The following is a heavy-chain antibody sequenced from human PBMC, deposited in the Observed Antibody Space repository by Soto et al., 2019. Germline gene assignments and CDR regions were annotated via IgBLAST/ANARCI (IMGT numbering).Heavy chain of an antibody. CDR1: GYTFTSYA. Sequence: ASVKVSCKASGYTFTSYAMHWVSQAPGQRLEWMGWINAGNGNTKCSQKFQGRFTISRDNSKNTLYLQMNSLRAEDTAVYYCAKPAIVGVVIGYFDYWGQGTLVTVSS. V-gene: IGHV1-3*01. CDR3: AKPAIVGVVIGYFDY. CDR2: INAGNGNT. J-gene: IGHJ4*02. D-gene: IGHD3-3*02.